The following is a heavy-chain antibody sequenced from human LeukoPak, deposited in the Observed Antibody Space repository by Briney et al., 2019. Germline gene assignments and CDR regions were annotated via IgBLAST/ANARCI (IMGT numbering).Heavy chain of an antibody. V-gene: IGHV3-30*03. CDR1: GFTFSSYG. CDR3: ARVGYGSGSYYHAPDYYYGMDV. D-gene: IGHD3-10*01. J-gene: IGHJ6*02. CDR2: ISYDGSNK. Sequence: PGGSLRLSCAASGFTFSSYGMHWVRQAPGKGLEWVAVISYDGSNKYYADSVKGRFTISRDNSKNTLYLQMNSLRAEDTAVYYCARVGYGSGSYYHAPDYYYGMDVWGQGTTVTVSS.